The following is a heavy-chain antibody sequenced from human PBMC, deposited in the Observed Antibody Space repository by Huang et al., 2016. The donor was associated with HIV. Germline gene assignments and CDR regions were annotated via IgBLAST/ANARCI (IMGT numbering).Heavy chain of an antibody. J-gene: IGHJ4*02. CDR3: ARGQLGSYGDYDVLY. D-gene: IGHD4-17*01. CDR1: GGTFSKYA. V-gene: IGHV1-69*13. CDR2: ISPMLGTP. Sequence: QVQLVQSGAEVKTPGSSVKVSCKASGGTFSKYAISWVRQAPGQGLEWMGGISPMLGTPNYARKFQGRVTITADDSTSTTYVEGSSLRSEDTALYYCARGQLGSYGDYDVLYWGQGTLVTVSS.